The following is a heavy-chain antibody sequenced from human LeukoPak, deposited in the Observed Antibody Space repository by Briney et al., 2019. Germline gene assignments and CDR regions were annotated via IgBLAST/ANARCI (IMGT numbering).Heavy chain of an antibody. V-gene: IGHV3-21*01. Sequence: GGSLRLSCAASGFTFSSYSMNWVRQAPGKGLEWVSSISSGSSYIYYADSVKGRFTISRDNAKNSLYLQMNSLRAEDTAVYYCARGGQFLPRSSSWYGYFDYWGQGTLVTVSS. CDR2: ISSGSSYI. J-gene: IGHJ4*02. D-gene: IGHD6-13*01. CDR3: ARGGQFLPRSSSWYGYFDY. CDR1: GFTFSSYS.